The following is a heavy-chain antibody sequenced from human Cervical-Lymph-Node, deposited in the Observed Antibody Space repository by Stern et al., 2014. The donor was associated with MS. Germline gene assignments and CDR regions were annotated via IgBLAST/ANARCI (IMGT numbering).Heavy chain of an antibody. CDR1: GGSISSGGYS. CDR2: IYHSGSP. J-gene: IGHJ3*02. V-gene: IGHV4-30-2*01. CDR3: ARSSTVTPNAFDI. D-gene: IGHD4-17*01. Sequence: QLQLQESGSGLVKPSQTLSLTCAVSGGSISSGGYSWSWIRQPPGKGLEWIGDIYHSGSPYYNPSLKSRVTISVDRSKNQFSLKLSSVTAADTAVYYCARSSTVTPNAFDIWGQGTMVTVSS.